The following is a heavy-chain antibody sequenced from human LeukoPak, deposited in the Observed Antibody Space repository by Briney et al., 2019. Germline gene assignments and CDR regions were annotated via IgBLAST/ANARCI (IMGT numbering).Heavy chain of an antibody. CDR1: GFTFSSYE. CDR2: IYSGGAT. CDR3: VSQKWLYAFDI. Sequence: PGGSLRLSCAASGFTFSSYEMNWVRQAPGKGLEWVSAIYSGGATYYADSVKGRFTVSRDDSKNTLYLRMYRLRAEDTAMYYCVSQKWLYAFDIWGQGTMVTVSS. D-gene: IGHD5-24*01. V-gene: IGHV3-53*01. J-gene: IGHJ3*02.